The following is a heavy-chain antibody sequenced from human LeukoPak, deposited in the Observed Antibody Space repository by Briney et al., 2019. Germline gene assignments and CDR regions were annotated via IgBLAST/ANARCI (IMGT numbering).Heavy chain of an antibody. V-gene: IGHV3-33*01. D-gene: IGHD6-6*01. CDR2: IWYDGTNK. Sequence: GGSLRLSCVASGFTFSSYDIHWVRQAPGKGLEWVAIIWYDGTNKYYADSVKGRFTISRDNSKNTLYLQMNSLRAEDTAVYYCARRVKEYSSTGYYYYYYMDVWGKGTTVTVSS. J-gene: IGHJ6*03. CDR1: GFTFSSYD. CDR3: ARRVKEYSSTGYYYYYYMDV.